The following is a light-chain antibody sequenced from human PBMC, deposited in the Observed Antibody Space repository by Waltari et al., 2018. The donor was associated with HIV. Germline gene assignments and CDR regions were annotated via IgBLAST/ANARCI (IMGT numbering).Light chain of an antibody. Sequence: QSALTQPASVSGSPGQSITISCTGSSSDVWSYNLVSWYQQHAGKAPKHMIYEVPKRPAGVSERFSGAKSGTTACLTIPGLQAADEALYYCCSYAGSTTFDVIFGGGTKLSVL. J-gene: IGLJ2*01. V-gene: IGLV2-23*02. CDR1: SSDVWSYNL. CDR2: EVP. CDR3: CSYAGSTTFDVI.